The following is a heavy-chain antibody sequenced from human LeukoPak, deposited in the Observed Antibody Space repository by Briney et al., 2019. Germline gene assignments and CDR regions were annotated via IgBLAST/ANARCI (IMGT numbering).Heavy chain of an antibody. Sequence: PSETLSLTCTVSGGSISSGSYYWSWIREPVGKGLEWIGRIYTSGSTNYNPSLKSRVTISVDTSKNQFSLKLSSVTAADTAVYYCARGKVGATTRYDYWGQGTLVTVSS. D-gene: IGHD1-26*01. V-gene: IGHV4-61*02. CDR3: ARGKVGATTRYDY. CDR2: IYTSGST. J-gene: IGHJ4*02. CDR1: GGSISSGSYY.